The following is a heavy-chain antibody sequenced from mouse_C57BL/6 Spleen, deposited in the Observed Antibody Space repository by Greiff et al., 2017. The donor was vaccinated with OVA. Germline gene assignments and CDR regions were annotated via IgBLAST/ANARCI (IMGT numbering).Heavy chain of an antibody. D-gene: IGHD1-1*01. CDR2: INPCNGGT. V-gene: IGHV1-53*01. CDR3: ARRGPYYYGSRSYWYFDV. J-gene: IGHJ1*03. CDR1: FFTFPRYW. Sequence: VQLQQPWSVLVTPLSSVPLSFSASFFTFPRYWLPWVLPRPGPGLSWIGYINPCNGGTNYTEKFKSKATLPVDKSSSTANMQLSSLTSEDSAVYYCARRGPYYYGSRSYWYFDVWGTGTTVTVSS.